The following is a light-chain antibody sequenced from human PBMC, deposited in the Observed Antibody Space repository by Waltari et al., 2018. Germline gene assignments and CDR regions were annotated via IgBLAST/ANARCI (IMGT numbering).Light chain of an antibody. CDR3: CSYAGSSTFGVV. J-gene: IGLJ2*01. V-gene: IGLV2-23*02. Sequence: QSALTQPASVSGSPGQSITLSCTGTSSDVGGYNYVSWYQQHPGKAPKLMIYDVSKRPSGVSNRFSGSKSGNTASLTISGLQAEDEADYYCCSYAGSSTFGVVFGGGTKLTVL. CDR2: DVS. CDR1: SSDVGGYNY.